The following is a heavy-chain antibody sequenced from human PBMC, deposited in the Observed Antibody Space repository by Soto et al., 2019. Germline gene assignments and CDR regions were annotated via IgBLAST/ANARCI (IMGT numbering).Heavy chain of an antibody. D-gene: IGHD5-12*01. J-gene: IGHJ4*02. CDR1: GYPISSGYY. CDR3: ARSGFGGYGYVDY. V-gene: IGHV4-38-2*01. CDR2: FYHTGTT. Sequence: NPSETLSLTCAVSGYPISSGYYWGWIRQPPGKGLEWIGTFYHTGTTHYNPSLKSRFIISGDTSKNHFSLKSKSVTAADTAVYYCARSGFGGYGYVDYWGQGTLVTVS.